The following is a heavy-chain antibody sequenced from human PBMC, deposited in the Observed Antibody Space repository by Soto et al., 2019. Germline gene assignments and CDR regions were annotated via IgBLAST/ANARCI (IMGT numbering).Heavy chain of an antibody. Sequence: QVQLQQWGAGLLKPSETLSLTCAVNGGSFTGYYWSWVRQPPGKGLEWIGEVKDGGVTNYRPSLRSRVTISSDAPKKQFSLKVTSVTAADTAVYYCTRGQEGVVATHWDQGTLVTVSS. V-gene: IGHV4-34*01. CDR2: VKDGGVT. CDR1: GGSFTGYY. D-gene: IGHD5-12*01. J-gene: IGHJ4*02. CDR3: TRGQEGVVATH.